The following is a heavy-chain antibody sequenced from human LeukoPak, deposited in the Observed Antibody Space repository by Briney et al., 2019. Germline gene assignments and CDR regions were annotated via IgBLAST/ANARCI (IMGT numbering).Heavy chain of an antibody. CDR3: TRDEGDDYFDN. J-gene: IGHJ4*02. D-gene: IGHD3-16*01. CDR2: IESKTDNGTT. CDR1: GFPFSDAW. V-gene: IGHV3-15*04. Sequence: GGSLRLSCAASGFPFSDAWMSWVRQAPGKGLEWVGRIESKTDNGTTEYAAPVKGRFTISRDDSKNTLYLQMNSLKTEDTAVYYCTRDEGDDYFDNWGQGTLVTVFS.